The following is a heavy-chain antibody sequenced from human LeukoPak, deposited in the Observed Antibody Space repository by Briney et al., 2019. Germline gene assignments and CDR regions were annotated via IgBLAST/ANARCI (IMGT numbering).Heavy chain of an antibody. Sequence: GGSLRLSCAASGFTFSSYSMNWVRQAPGKGLEWVSYISSSSSTIYYADSVKGRFTISRDNAKNSLYLQMNSLRAEDMAVYYCARLLWFGDRYGMDVWGQGTTVTVSS. CDR2: ISSSSSTI. J-gene: IGHJ6*02. V-gene: IGHV3-48*01. CDR3: ARLLWFGDRYGMDV. D-gene: IGHD3-10*01. CDR1: GFTFSSYS.